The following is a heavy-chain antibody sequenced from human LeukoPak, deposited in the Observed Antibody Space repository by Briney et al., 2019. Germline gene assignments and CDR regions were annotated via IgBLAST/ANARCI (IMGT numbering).Heavy chain of an antibody. CDR3: ARDRVDSTTWPYFDY. D-gene: IGHD6-13*01. CDR2: IRYDGSDR. J-gene: IGHJ4*02. Sequence: PGRSLRLSCAASGFTFGSYGIYWVRQAPGKGLEWVAGIRYDGSDRSYADPVKGRFTISRDNSKNTVDLQMNSLRAEDTAAYYCARDRVDSTTWPYFDYWGQGTLVTVSS. CDR1: GFTFGSYG. V-gene: IGHV3-33*01.